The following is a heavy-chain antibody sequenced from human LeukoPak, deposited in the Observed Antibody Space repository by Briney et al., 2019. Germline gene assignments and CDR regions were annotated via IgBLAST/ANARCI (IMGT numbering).Heavy chain of an antibody. J-gene: IGHJ3*02. CDR1: GYFISSGYY. V-gene: IGHV4-38-2*02. D-gene: IGHD3-3*01. CDR2: IYHSGRT. CDR3: ARAFRGIFGVFEAFDI. Sequence: SETLSLTCTVSGYFISSGYYWGWIRQPPGKGLDWIGIIYHSGRTDYNPSLKSRVTISEDTSKNQFSLKLSSVTAADTAVYYCARAFRGIFGVFEAFDIWGQGTMVTVSS.